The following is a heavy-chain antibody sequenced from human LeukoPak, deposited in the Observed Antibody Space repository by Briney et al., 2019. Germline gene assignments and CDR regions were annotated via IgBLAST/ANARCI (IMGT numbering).Heavy chain of an antibody. V-gene: IGHV1-18*01. CDR1: GYTFTSHG. Sequence: ASVKVSCKASGYTFTSHGISWVRQAPGQGLEWMGWISTYNGNTNYAQKLQGRVSMTTDTSTSTAYMDLGSLRSDDTAVYYCARSAAGGSGSYSVDYWGQGTLVTVSS. CDR2: ISTYNGNT. J-gene: IGHJ4*02. CDR3: ARSAAGGSGSYSVDY. D-gene: IGHD3-10*01.